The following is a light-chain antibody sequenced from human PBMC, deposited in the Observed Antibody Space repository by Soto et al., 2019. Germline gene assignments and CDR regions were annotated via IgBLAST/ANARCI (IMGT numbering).Light chain of an antibody. CDR2: DNG. V-gene: IGLV1-51*01. CDR3: GTWDNSLSAV. CDR1: SSNVGSNY. Sequence: QSVLTQPPSVSAAPGQTVTISCSGSSSNVGSNYVSWYQQLPGTAPKLLIYDNGKRSSGIPDRFSGSQSGTSATLGITGLQTGDEADYYCGTWDNSLSAVFGGGTQLTVL. J-gene: IGLJ2*01.